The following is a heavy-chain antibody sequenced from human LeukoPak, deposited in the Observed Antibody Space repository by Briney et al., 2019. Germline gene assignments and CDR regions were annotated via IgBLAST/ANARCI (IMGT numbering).Heavy chain of an antibody. Sequence: GGSLRLSCAASGFTFSSHGMHWVRQAPGKGLDWVAVIWYDGSKTLYADSVKGRFTISRDDSKNTLYLQMDSLRAEDTAVYYCAREASGYYRDFWGQGTLVTVSS. J-gene: IGHJ4*02. CDR2: IWYDGSKT. CDR1: GFTFSSHG. V-gene: IGHV3-33*01. D-gene: IGHD3-3*01. CDR3: AREASGYYRDF.